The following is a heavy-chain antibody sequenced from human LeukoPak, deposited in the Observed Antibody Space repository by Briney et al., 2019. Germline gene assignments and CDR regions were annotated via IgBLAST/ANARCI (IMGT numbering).Heavy chain of an antibody. V-gene: IGHV1-18*01. CDR2: ISAYNGNT. J-gene: IGHJ1*01. Sequence: ASVKVSCKASGYTFTSYGISWVRQAPGQGLEWMGWISAYNGNTNYAQKLQGRVTMTTDTSTSTAYMELSRLRSDDTAVYYCARPPHSCSGGSCYGYFQHWGQGTLVTVSS. CDR1: GYTFTSYG. CDR3: ARPPHSCSGGSCYGYFQH. D-gene: IGHD2-15*01.